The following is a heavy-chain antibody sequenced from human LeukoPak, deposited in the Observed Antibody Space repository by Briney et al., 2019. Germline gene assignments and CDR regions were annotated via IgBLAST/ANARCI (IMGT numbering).Heavy chain of an antibody. Sequence: SSETLSLTCTISGGSINSYYWSWIRQPPGKGLEWIGYIYYSGSTNYNPSLKSRLTISVDTSKNQFSLKLSSVTAADTAVYYCARGVVAATPNAFDIWGQGTMVTVSS. J-gene: IGHJ3*02. D-gene: IGHD2-15*01. CDR3: ARGVVAATPNAFDI. CDR2: IYYSGST. CDR1: GGSINSYY. V-gene: IGHV4-59*12.